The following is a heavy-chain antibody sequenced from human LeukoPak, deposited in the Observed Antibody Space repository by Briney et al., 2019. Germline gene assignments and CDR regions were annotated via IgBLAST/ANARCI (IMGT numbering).Heavy chain of an antibody. D-gene: IGHD6-13*01. J-gene: IGHJ4*02. Sequence: GASVKVSCKASGGTFSSYAISWVRQAPGQGLEWMGGLIPIFGTANYAQKFQGRVTITADESTSTAYMELSSLRSEDTAVYYCARGIAAAGPSFDYWGQGTLVTVSS. CDR1: GGTFSSYA. V-gene: IGHV1-69*13. CDR3: ARGIAAAGPSFDY. CDR2: LIPIFGTA.